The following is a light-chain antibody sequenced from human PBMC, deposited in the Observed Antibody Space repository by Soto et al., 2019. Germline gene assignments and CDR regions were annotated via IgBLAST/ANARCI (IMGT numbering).Light chain of an antibody. J-gene: IGKJ1*01. V-gene: IGKV3-20*01. Sequence: SVLTQSPGTLSLSPGERATLSCRASQSVTSGYLAWYQQKPGQAPRLLIYGSSTRATGIPDRFSGSGSGTDFTLTISRLEPEDFAVYYCQQYGGSSWTFGQGTKVDIK. CDR1: QSVTSGY. CDR2: GSS. CDR3: QQYGGSSWT.